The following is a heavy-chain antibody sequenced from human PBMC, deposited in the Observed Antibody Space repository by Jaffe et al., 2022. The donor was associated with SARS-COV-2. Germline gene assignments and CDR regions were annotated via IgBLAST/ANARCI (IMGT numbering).Heavy chain of an antibody. J-gene: IGHJ4*02. CDR1: GGSISSSSYY. D-gene: IGHD4-17*01. CDR3: ARHRGDYGDYLHDY. CDR2: IYYSGST. V-gene: IGHV4-39*01. Sequence: QLQLQESGPGLVKPSETLSLTCTVSGGSISSSSYYWGWIRQPPGKGLEWIGSIYYSGSTYYNPSLKSRVTISVDTSKNQFSLKLSSVTAADTAVYYCARHRGDYGDYLHDYWGQGTLVTVSS.